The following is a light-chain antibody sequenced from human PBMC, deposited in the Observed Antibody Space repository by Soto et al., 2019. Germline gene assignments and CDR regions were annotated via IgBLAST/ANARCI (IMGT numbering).Light chain of an antibody. CDR3: QQYNSSQYT. J-gene: IGKJ2*01. Sequence: DIQMTQSPSTLSASVGDRVTITCRASQSISSWLAWYQQKPGKAPKLLIYDASSLESGVPSRFSGSGSGTEFTLTISTLQPDDFATYYCQQYNSSQYTFGQGTKLDIK. V-gene: IGKV1-5*01. CDR2: DAS. CDR1: QSISSW.